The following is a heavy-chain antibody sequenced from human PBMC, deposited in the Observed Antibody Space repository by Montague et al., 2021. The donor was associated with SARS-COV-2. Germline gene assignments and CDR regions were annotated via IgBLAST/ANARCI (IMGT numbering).Heavy chain of an antibody. Sequence: SETRSLTCTVSGGSISSSSYYWGWIRQPPGKGLEWIGSIYYSGSTYYNPSLKSRVTISVDTSKNQFSLKLSSVIAADTAVYYCARALIMITFGGVIAHWFDPWGQGTLVTVSS. CDR3: ARALIMITFGGVIAHWFDP. V-gene: IGHV4-39*07. J-gene: IGHJ5*02. CDR1: GGSISSSSYY. D-gene: IGHD3-16*02. CDR2: IYYSGST.